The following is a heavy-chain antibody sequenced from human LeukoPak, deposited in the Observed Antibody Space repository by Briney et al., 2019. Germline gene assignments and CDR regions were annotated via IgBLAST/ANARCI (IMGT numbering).Heavy chain of an antibody. V-gene: IGHV3-53*01. CDR3: ARDGAAVAGGY. CDR2: IYSGGST. J-gene: IGHJ4*02. Sequence: GGSLRLSCAASGFTVSSNYMSWVRQAPGKGLEWVSVIYSGGSTYYADSVKGRFTISRDNSKNTLYLQMNSLRAEDTAVYCCARDGAAVAGGYWGQGTLVTVSS. CDR1: GFTVSSNY. D-gene: IGHD6-19*01.